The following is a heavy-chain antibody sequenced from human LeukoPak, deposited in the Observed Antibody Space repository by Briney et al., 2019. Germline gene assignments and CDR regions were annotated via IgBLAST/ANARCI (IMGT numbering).Heavy chain of an antibody. D-gene: IGHD1-26*01. CDR3: ARDSEGALDY. J-gene: IGHJ4*02. CDR1: GFTFSSYW. V-gene: IGHV3-7*03. Sequence: GGSLRLSCVASGFTFSSYWMTWVRQAPGKGLEWVANINQDGSEKYYVDSVKGRFTISRDNAKNSLYLQMNSLRAEDTAVYYCARDSEGALDYWGQGTLVTVSS. CDR2: INQDGSEK.